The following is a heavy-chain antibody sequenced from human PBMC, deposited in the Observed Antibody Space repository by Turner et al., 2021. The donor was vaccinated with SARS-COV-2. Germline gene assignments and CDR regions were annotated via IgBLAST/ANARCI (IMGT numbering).Heavy chain of an antibody. J-gene: IGHJ6*02. CDR3: ARQRLVVVPAAIINGMDV. V-gene: IGHV4-59*05. CDR1: GGSISSKS. D-gene: IGHD2-2*01. Sequence: QVQLQESGPGLVRPSETLSLTCTVSGGSISSKSWSWIRQSPGRGLDWIGSICYSGSTYYNPSLKSRVTISVDTSKNQFSLKLSSVTAADTAVYYCARQRLVVVPAAIINGMDVWGQGTTVTVSS. CDR2: ICYSGST.